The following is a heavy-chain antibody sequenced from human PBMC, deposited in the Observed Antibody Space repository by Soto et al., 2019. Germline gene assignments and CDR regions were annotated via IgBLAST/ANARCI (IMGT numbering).Heavy chain of an antibody. V-gene: IGHV3-23*01. CDR1: GFTFSSCA. CDR2: IIDSGGST. D-gene: IGHD3-9*01. Sequence: GGSLRLSCAASGFTFSSCAMGWVRQAPGKGLEWVSDIIDSGGSTYNADSVKGRFTISRDNSENTLYLQMNSLRAEDTAVYYCAKGYSDFLTAFYGPLNIYYYYSGMDVWGQGTTVTVSS. CDR3: AKGYSDFLTAFYGPLNIYYYYSGMDV. J-gene: IGHJ6*02.